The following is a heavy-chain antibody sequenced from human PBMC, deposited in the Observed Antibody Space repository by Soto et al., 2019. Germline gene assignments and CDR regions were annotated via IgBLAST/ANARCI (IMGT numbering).Heavy chain of an antibody. V-gene: IGHV3-74*01. CDR2: INSDGSST. Sequence: PGGSLRLSCAASGFTFSSYWMHWVRQAPGKGLVWVSRINSDGSSTSYADSVKGRFTISRDNAKNTLYLQMNSLRAEDTAVYYCAREGYSYGYLYYYYGMDVWGQGTTVTVS. CDR3: AREGYSYGYLYYYYGMDV. J-gene: IGHJ6*02. D-gene: IGHD5-18*01. CDR1: GFTFSSYW.